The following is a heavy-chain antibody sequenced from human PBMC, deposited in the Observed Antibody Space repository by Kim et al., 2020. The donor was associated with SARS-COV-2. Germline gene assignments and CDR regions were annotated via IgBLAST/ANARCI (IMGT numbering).Heavy chain of an antibody. CDR1: GFTFDDYA. J-gene: IGHJ4*02. V-gene: IGHV3-9*01. CDR3: AKDIGGQQLVRGFGY. CDR2: ISWNSGSI. D-gene: IGHD6-13*01. Sequence: GGSLRLSCAASGFTFDDYAMHWVRQAPGKGLEWVSGISWNSGSIGYADSVKGRFTISRDNAKNSLYLQMNSLRAEDTALYYCAKDIGGQQLVRGFGYWGQGTLVTVSS.